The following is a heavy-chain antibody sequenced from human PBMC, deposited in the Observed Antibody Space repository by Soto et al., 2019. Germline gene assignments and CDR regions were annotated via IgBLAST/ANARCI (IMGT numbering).Heavy chain of an antibody. CDR2: VNPGGIT. V-gene: IGHV4-34*01. CDR3: GRVVIKMATQSIDS. Sequence: SETLSLTCAVYGGSLSGYYWTWIRQPPGKGLEWIGEVNPGGITNYSPSVKSRLKISLDTSKKEVSLEMTSVTAADTAVYYCGRVVIKMATQSIDSWGPGTLVTVSS. CDR1: GGSLSGYY. J-gene: IGHJ5*01.